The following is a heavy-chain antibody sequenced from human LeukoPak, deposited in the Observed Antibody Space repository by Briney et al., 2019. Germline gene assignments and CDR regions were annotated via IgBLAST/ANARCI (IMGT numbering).Heavy chain of an antibody. CDR2: MNPNRGNT. CDR1: GYTFSSSD. J-gene: IGHJ4*02. Sequence: ASVKVSSKASGYTFSSSDTNSVRQATGQGLEWMGWMNPNRGNTGYAQNLQGRVNMTRHTSTGTAYTELSSLRSEYTAVYYRASGPTPLNIDYGGQGPLVTVSS. CDR3: ASGPTPLNIDY. V-gene: IGHV1-8*01.